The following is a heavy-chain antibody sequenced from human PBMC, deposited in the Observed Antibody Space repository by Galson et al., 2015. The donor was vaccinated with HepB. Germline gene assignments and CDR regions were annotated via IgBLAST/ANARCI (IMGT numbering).Heavy chain of an antibody. J-gene: IGHJ3*02. Sequence: SLRLSCAASGFTFSSYWMSWVRQAPGKGLEWVANIKQDGSEKYYVDSVKGRFTISRDNAKNSLYLQMNSLRAEDTAVYYCAKDTMIVVGRLDAFDIWGQGTMVTVSS. D-gene: IGHD3-22*01. CDR2: IKQDGSEK. V-gene: IGHV3-7*03. CDR1: GFTFSSYW. CDR3: AKDTMIVVGRLDAFDI.